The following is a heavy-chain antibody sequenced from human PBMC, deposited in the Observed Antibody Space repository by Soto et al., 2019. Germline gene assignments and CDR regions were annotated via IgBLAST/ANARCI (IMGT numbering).Heavy chain of an antibody. V-gene: IGHV3-48*02. CDR2: ISSGSLSI. CDR3: ARGGSSSDNGMDV. D-gene: IGHD3-16*01. Sequence: GGSLRLSCAPSGFTFSRYTMNWVRQTPGKGLEWVSYISSGSLSIYYADSVTGRFTVSRDNAKNSLFLQMNSLRDEDTAVYYCARGGSSSDNGMDVWGQGTTVTVSS. CDR1: GFTFSRYT. J-gene: IGHJ6*02.